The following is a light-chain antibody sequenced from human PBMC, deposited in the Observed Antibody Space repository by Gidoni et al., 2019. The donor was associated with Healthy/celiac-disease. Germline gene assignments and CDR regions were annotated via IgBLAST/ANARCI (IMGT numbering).Light chain of an antibody. V-gene: IGKV1-5*03. Sequence: DIQMTQSPSTLSASVGDRVTITCRASQSISSWLARYQQKPGNAPKLLIYKASSLESGVPSRFSGSGSGTEFTLTISSLQPDDFATYYCQQYNSYSPMYTFGQGTKLEIK. CDR1: QSISSW. CDR2: KAS. J-gene: IGKJ2*01. CDR3: QQYNSYSPMYT.